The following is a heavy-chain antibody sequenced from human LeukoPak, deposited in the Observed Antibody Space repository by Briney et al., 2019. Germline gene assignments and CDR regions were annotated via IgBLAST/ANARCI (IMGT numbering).Heavy chain of an antibody. Sequence: GESLKISCVGSGYRFSTYWIAWARQMPGKGLEWMGIIYPGDSDTRYSPSFQGQVTISADKSISTAYLQWSSLKASDTAMYYCARLEPYCGGDCLGGWFDPWGQGTLVTVPS. D-gene: IGHD2-21*02. CDR1: GYRFSTYW. CDR2: IYPGDSDT. J-gene: IGHJ5*02. V-gene: IGHV5-51*01. CDR3: ARLEPYCGGDCLGGWFDP.